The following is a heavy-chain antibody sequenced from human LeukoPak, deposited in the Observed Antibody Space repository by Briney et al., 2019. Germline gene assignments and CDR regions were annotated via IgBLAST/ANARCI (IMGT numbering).Heavy chain of an antibody. D-gene: IGHD3-3*01. J-gene: IGHJ2*01. CDR3: ARGAYYDFWSGYSPYWYFDL. Sequence: GASGKVSCKAAGGTFSSYAISWVRQAPGQGLEWMGGVIPIFGTANYAQKVQGRVTITADDATSTAYMALSRLRSADTAVYYCARGAYYDFWSGYSPYWYFDLWGRGTLVTVSS. V-gene: IGHV1-69*01. CDR1: GGTFSSYA. CDR2: VIPIFGTA.